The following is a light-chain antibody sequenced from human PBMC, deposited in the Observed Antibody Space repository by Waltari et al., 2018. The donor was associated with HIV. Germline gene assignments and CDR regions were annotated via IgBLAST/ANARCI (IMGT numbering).Light chain of an antibody. V-gene: IGLV3-10*01. CDR3: YSEDMSKTQRV. CDR2: DDR. J-gene: IGLJ2*01. CDR1: ALPKRY. Sequence: SYELTQPPSVSVSPGQTATITCSGDALPKRYAYWYQQKSGRAPVVVIHDDRRRPSGIPERFSVSSAGTVATLTITGAQVDDEAVYYCYSEDMSKTQRVFGRGTKLTV.